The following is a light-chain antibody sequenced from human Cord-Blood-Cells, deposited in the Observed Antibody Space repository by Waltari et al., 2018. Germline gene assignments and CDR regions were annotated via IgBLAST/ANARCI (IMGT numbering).Light chain of an antibody. CDR1: GSDVGGYNY. Sequence: QSALTQPASVSGSPGQSITLSCPGTGSDVGGYNYVAWYQQHPGKAPKLMIYEVSNRPSGVSNRFSGSKSGNTASLTISGLQAEDEADYYCSSYTSSSNYVFGTGTKVTVL. CDR3: SSYTSSSNYV. CDR2: EVS. V-gene: IGLV2-14*01. J-gene: IGLJ1*01.